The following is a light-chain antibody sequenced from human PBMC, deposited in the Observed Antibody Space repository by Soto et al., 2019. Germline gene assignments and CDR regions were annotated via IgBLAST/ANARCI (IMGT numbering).Light chain of an antibody. CDR3: QQYDNLPLT. V-gene: IGKV1-33*01. J-gene: IGKJ4*01. CDR1: QDISRY. CDR2: DAS. Sequence: EIQMTQSPSSLSASVGDRVTITCQASQDISRYLNWYQHKPGKAPKLLIYDASNLETRVPSRFSGSGSGTDFTFTISSLQPEDFATYYCQQYDNLPLTFGGGTKVDIK.